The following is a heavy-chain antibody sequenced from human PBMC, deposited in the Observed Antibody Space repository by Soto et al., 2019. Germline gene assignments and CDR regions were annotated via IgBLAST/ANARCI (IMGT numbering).Heavy chain of an antibody. D-gene: IGHD4-17*01. J-gene: IGHJ4*02. CDR2: ISWNSGSI. V-gene: IGHV3-9*01. CDR3: AEAGASTVTTLFDY. Sequence: GGSLRLSCAASGFTFDDYAMHWVRQAPGKGLEWVSGISWNSGSIGYADSVKGRFTIFRDNAKNSLYLQMNSLRAEDTALYYCAEAGASTVTTLFDYWGQGTLVTVSS. CDR1: GFTFDDYA.